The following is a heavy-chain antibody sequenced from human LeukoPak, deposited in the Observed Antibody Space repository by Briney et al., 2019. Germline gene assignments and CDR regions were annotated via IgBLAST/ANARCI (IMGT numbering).Heavy chain of an antibody. Sequence: GGSLRLSCAASGFTFSSYGMSWVRQAPGKGLEWVSAISGSGGSTYYADSVKGRFTIPRDNSKNTLYLQMNSLRAEDTAVYYCANVYGSGSYLPPQSFDYWGQGTLVTVSS. V-gene: IGHV3-23*01. CDR3: ANVYGSGSYLPPQSFDY. CDR1: GFTFSSYG. J-gene: IGHJ4*02. CDR2: ISGSGGST. D-gene: IGHD3-10*01.